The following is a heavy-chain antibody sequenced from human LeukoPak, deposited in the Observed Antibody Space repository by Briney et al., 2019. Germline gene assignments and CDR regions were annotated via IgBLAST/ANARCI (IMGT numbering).Heavy chain of an antibody. CDR3: ARARGYSYGTKAFDI. J-gene: IGHJ3*02. V-gene: IGHV4-59*12. CDR1: GGSINSYY. CDR2: IYYSGST. Sequence: SETLSLTCTVSGGSINSYYWSWIRQPPGKGLEWIGYIYYSGSTNYNPSLKSRVTISVDTSKNQFSLKLSSVTGADTAVYYCARARGYSYGTKAFDIWGQGTMVTVSS. D-gene: IGHD5-18*01.